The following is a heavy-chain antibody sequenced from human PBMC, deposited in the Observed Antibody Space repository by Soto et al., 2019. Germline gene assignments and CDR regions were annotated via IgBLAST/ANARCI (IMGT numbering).Heavy chain of an antibody. CDR3: AKDLGYTSSWYYALHI. V-gene: IGHV3-23*01. D-gene: IGHD6-13*01. J-gene: IGHJ3*02. CDR2: ISGSGGST. Sequence: ESGGGVVQPGRSLRLSCAASGFTFSSYGMHWVRQAPGKGLEWVAVISGSGGSTYYADSVKGRFTISRDNSKNTLYLQMNSLRAEDTAVYYCAKDLGYTSSWYYALHIWGQGTMVTVSS. CDR1: GFTFSSYG.